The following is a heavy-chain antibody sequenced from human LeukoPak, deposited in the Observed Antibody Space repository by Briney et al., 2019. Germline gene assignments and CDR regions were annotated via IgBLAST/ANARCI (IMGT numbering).Heavy chain of an antibody. CDR2: ISSSSSSI. D-gene: IGHD3-22*01. CDR1: GFPFSTYS. Sequence: GGSLRLSCAVSGFPFSTYSMNWVRQAPGKGLDLVSSISSSSSSIYYADSVKGRFTISRDNAKNSLYLQMNSLRDEDTAVYYCAKDSDYYHSSGYYYAYFQHWGQGTLVTVSS. J-gene: IGHJ1*01. V-gene: IGHV3-48*02. CDR3: AKDSDYYHSSGYYYAYFQH.